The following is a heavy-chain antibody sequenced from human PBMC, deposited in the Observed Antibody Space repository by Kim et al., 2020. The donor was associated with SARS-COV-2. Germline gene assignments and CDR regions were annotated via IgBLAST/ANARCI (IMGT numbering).Heavy chain of an antibody. CDR2: IIPIFGTA. Sequence: SVKVSCKASGGTFSSYGISWVRQAPGQGPEWMGGIIPIFGTANYAQKFQGRVTITADESTNTAYMELSSLRSEDTAVYYCARFYCSSIRCYDGGFDPWGQATLVTVSS. D-gene: IGHD2-2*01. CDR3: ARFYCSSIRCYDGGFDP. J-gene: IGHJ5*02. CDR1: GGTFSSYG. V-gene: IGHV1-69*13.